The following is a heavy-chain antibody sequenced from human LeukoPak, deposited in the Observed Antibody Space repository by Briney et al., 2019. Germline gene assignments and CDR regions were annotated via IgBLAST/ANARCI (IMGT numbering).Heavy chain of an antibody. D-gene: IGHD3-22*01. J-gene: IGHJ4*02. Sequence: KSSETLSLTCTVSGGSISSSSYYWGWIRQPPGKGLEWIGEINHSGSTNNNPSLKSRVTISVDTSKNQFSLKLSSVTAADTAVYYCARGWYYYDSSGYYLMTYYFDYWGQGTLVTVSS. CDR3: ARGWYYYDSSGYYLMTYYFDY. CDR1: GGSISSSSYY. CDR2: INHSGST. V-gene: IGHV4-39*07.